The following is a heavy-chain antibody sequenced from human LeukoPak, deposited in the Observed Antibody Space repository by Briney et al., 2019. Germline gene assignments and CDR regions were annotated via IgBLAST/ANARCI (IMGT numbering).Heavy chain of an antibody. V-gene: IGHV3-21*01. CDR2: ISRSSSNT. CDR1: GFTFSTYG. CDR3: AREHRCTSCYRY. J-gene: IGHJ4*02. D-gene: IGHD2-2*01. Sequence: GGSLRLSCVASGFTFSTYGMNWVRQAPGRGLEWVSSISRSSSNTYYADSVKGRFTISRDNAKNSLYLQMNSLRAEDTALYYCAREHRCTSCYRYWGQGTLVTVSS.